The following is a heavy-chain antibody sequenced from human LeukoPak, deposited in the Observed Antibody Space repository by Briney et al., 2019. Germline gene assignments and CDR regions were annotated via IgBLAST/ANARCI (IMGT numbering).Heavy chain of an antibody. CDR1: GFTFSSYW. CDR3: ARDHLGYSFDY. V-gene: IGHV3-7*04. J-gene: IGHJ4*02. Sequence: GGSLRLPCAASGFTFSSYWMSWVRQTPQKGLEWVANIKEDGSEKYYVDSVKGRFTISRENTKNSLYLQMNSLRADDTAVYYCARDHLGYSFDYWGQGTLVTVSS. CDR2: IKEDGSEK.